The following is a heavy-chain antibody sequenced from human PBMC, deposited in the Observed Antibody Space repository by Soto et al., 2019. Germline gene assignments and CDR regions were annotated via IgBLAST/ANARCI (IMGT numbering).Heavy chain of an antibody. CDR3: TRDLLAGHDVY. CDR2: ITFDGKDK. Sequence: QVQLVESGGGVVQPGRSLRLSCAASGFTLRNFAMHWVRQAPGKGLEWLAAITFDGKDKYYADSVKGRFTISRDTSKNTLYLQMNSLRIDDTALYFCTRDLLAGHDVYWGQGTLVTVSS. D-gene: IGHD5-12*01. J-gene: IGHJ4*02. V-gene: IGHV3-30*04. CDR1: GFTLRNFA.